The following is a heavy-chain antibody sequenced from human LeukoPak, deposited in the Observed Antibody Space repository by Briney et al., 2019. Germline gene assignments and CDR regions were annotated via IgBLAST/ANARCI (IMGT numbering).Heavy chain of an antibody. CDR2: ISSSSGYK. CDR3: ARTSGESTAALRAPFDY. CDR1: GFTFSSYS. D-gene: IGHD6-6*01. J-gene: IGHJ4*02. V-gene: IGHV3-21*01. Sequence: GGSLRLSCAVSGFTFSSYSMTWVRQAPGKGLEWVSSISSSSGYKHYADSVKGRFTISRDNAKNSLYLQMDSLRAEDAAVYYCARTSGESTAALRAPFDYWGQGTLATVSS.